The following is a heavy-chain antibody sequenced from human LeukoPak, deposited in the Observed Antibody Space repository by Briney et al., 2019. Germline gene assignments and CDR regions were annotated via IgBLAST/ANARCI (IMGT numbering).Heavy chain of an antibody. D-gene: IGHD3-22*01. J-gene: IGHJ4*02. CDR2: ISGGGATA. Sequence: HPGGSLRLSCAASGFAFRDYAMSWVRQAPGKGLEWVSVISGGGATAHYTDSVEGRFTISRDNYKNTVSLQMNSLRAEDTAVYYCATDYYDRSGDYTFDHWGQGTQVTVSS. CDR1: GFAFRDYA. CDR3: ATDYYDRSGDYTFDH. V-gene: IGHV3-23*01.